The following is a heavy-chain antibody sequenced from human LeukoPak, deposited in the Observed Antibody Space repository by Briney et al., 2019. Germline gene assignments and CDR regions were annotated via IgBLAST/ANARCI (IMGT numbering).Heavy chain of an antibody. CDR1: GGTISSYY. CDR2: IYYSGST. V-gene: IGHV4-59*01. D-gene: IGHD3-9*01. Sequence: PSETLSLTCTVSGGTISSYYWSWLPQPPGKELEWSGYIYYSGSTNYNPSLKSRVTISVDTPKNQFSLKLSSVTAADTAVYYCARVDWNWYFDLWGRGTLVTVSS. CDR3: ARVDWNWYFDL. J-gene: IGHJ2*01.